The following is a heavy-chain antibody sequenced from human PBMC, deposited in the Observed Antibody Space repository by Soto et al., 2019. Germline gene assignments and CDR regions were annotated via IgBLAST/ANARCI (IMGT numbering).Heavy chain of an antibody. CDR2: INPNSGGT. J-gene: IGHJ5*02. D-gene: IGHD3-3*01. CDR3: ARETAYDFWSGSMGGWFDP. CDR1: GYTFTNYD. V-gene: IGHV1-2*02. Sequence: ALVKVSCKASGYTFTNYDINWVRQATGQGLEWMGWINPNSGGTNYAQKFQGRVTMTRDTSISTAYMELGRLRSDDTAVYYCARETAYDFWSGSMGGWFDPWGQGTLVTVSS.